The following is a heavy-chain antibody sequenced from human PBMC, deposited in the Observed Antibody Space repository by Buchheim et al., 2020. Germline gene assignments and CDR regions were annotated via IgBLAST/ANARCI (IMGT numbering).Heavy chain of an antibody. CDR3: ARGDYDFWSGQWFDP. V-gene: IGHV4-31*03. D-gene: IGHD3-3*01. CDR1: GGSISSGGYY. J-gene: IGHJ5*02. Sequence: QVQLQESGPGLVKPSQTLSLTCTVSGGSISSGGYYWSWIRQHPGKGLEWIGYIYYSGSTYYNPSLQSRVTISVDKTKNQVSLKLSSVTAADTAVYYCARGDYDFWSGQWFDPWGQGTL. CDR2: IYYSGST.